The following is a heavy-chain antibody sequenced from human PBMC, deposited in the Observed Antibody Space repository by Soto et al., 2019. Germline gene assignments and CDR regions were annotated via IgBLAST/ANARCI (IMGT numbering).Heavy chain of an antibody. CDR1: GFSLSASGVA. V-gene: IGHV2-5*02. Sequence: QVTLKESGPTLVKPTQTLTLTCTFSGFSLSASGVAVGWIRQPPGKALEWLALIYWDDDKRYSPSLKSRLTIPKDTSKNQVVLTMTNMDPVVTATYYCAHRPIVLSATRGFAWFDPWGQGTLVTVSS. D-gene: IGHD2-8*02. CDR3: AHRPIVLSATRGFAWFDP. J-gene: IGHJ5*02. CDR2: IYWDDDK.